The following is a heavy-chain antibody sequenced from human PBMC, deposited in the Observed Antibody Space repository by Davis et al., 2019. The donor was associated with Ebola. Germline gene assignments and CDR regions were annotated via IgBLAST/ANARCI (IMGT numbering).Heavy chain of an antibody. V-gene: IGHV1-2*04. Sequence: ASVKVSCKASGGTFSSYAISWVRQAPGQGLEWMGWINPNSGGTNYAQKFQGWVTMTRDTSISTAYMELSRLRSDDTAVYYCARDSGITMVRGYFDYWGQGTLVTVSS. D-gene: IGHD3-10*01. J-gene: IGHJ4*02. CDR3: ARDSGITMVRGYFDY. CDR1: GGTFSSYA. CDR2: INPNSGGT.